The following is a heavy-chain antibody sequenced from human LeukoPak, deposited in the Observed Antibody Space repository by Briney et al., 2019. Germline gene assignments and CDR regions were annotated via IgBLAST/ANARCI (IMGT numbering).Heavy chain of an antibody. CDR3: ARDSTYTGSFHDAFDI. CDR1: GFSFSRYG. CDR2: IRDNGSTR. J-gene: IGHJ3*02. V-gene: IGHV3-30*02. D-gene: IGHD1-26*01. Sequence: GGSLRLSCAASGFSFSRYGLHWVRQAPGKGLEWMAFIRDNGSTRYYADSVKGRFTVSRDNSKNTLYLQMDSLRAEDTAVYYCARDSTYTGSFHDAFDIWGQGTMVIVSS.